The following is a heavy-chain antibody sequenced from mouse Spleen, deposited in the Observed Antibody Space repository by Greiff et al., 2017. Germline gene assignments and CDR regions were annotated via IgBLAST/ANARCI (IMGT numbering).Heavy chain of an antibody. CDR1: GYTFTSYW. CDR3: ARNWGY. Sequence: VQLQQSGAELVKPGASVKLSCKTSGYTFTSYWIQWVKQRPGQGLGWIGEIFPGTGTTYYNEKFKGKATLTIDTSSSTAYMQLSSLTSEDSAVYFCARNWGYWGQGTTLTVSS. J-gene: IGHJ2*01. V-gene: IGHV1S132*01. D-gene: IGHD4-1*01. CDR2: IFPGTGTT.